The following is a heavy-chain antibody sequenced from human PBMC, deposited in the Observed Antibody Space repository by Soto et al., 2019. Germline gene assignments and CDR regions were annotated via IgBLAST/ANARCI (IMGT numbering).Heavy chain of an antibody. J-gene: IGHJ3*02. D-gene: IGHD6-13*01. CDR2: ISSSSSYI. CDR3: AREGYRRGPFDI. CDR1: GFTFSSYS. V-gene: IGHV3-21*01. Sequence: LRLSCAASGFTFSSYSMNWVRQAPGKGLEWVSSISSSSSYIYYADSVKGRFTISRDNAKNSLYLQMNSLRAEDTAVYYCAREGYRRGPFDIWGQVTMVTVSS.